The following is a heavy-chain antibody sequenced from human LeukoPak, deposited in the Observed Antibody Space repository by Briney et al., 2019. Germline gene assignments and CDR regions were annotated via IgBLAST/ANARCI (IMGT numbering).Heavy chain of an antibody. D-gene: IGHD2-15*01. CDR1: GFTFSDYY. V-gene: IGHV3-11*04. J-gene: IGHJ4*02. Sequence: VGSLRLSCTASGFTFSDYYMSWVRQGPGKGLEWGSYISSNGMTIYYADSVRGRFTTSRDNAKNSLYLQMNSLRAEDTAVYYCASECSGGYCYHYWGQGTLVTVSS. CDR3: ASECSGGYCYHY. CDR2: ISSNGMTI.